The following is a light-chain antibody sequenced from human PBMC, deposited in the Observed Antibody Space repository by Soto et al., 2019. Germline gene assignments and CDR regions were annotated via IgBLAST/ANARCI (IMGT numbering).Light chain of an antibody. CDR3: AAWHDSLNGPV. CDR2: SNN. Sequence: QSVLTQPPSASGTPGQRVTISCSGSSSNIGSNTVHWYQQLPGTDPKLLIYSNNQRPSGVPDRFSGSKSGTSASLAISGLQSEDEGDYYCAAWHDSLNGPVFGGGTKLTVL. CDR1: SSNIGSNT. V-gene: IGLV1-44*01. J-gene: IGLJ2*01.